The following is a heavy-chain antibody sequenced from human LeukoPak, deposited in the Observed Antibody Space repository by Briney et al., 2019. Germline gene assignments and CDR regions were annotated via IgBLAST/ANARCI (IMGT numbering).Heavy chain of an antibody. V-gene: IGHV4-59*01. CDR2: IYYSGST. Sequence: SETLSLTCTVSGRSISSYYWSWIRQPPGKGLEWIGYIYYSGSTNYNPSLKSRVTISVDTSKNQFSLKLSSVTAADTAVYYCARDRGRTAAGTLGPYYYYGMDVWGQGTTVTVSS. CDR3: ARDRGRTAAGTLGPYYYYGMDV. CDR1: GRSISSYY. J-gene: IGHJ6*02. D-gene: IGHD6-13*01.